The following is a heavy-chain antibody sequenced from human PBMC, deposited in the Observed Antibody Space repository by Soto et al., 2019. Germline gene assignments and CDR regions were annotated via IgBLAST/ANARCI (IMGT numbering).Heavy chain of an antibody. CDR3: ARDSGYCSGGSCYTHNWFDP. D-gene: IGHD2-15*01. CDR1: GGTFSSYA. Sequence: SVKVSCKASGGTFSSYAISWVRQAPGQGREWMGGIIPIFGTANYAQKFQGRVTITADESTSTAYMELSSLRSEDTAVYYCARDSGYCSGGSCYTHNWFDPWGQGXLVTVSS. CDR2: IIPIFGTA. V-gene: IGHV1-69*13. J-gene: IGHJ5*02.